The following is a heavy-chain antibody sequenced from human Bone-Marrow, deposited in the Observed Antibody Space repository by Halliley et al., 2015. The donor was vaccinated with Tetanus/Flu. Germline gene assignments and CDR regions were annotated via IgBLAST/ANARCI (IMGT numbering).Heavy chain of an antibody. D-gene: IGHD6-19*01. CDR1: GGSIDSDY. J-gene: IGHJ4*02. CDR2: IDYSGST. Sequence: TLSLTCTVSGGSIDSDYWSWLRQPPGKGLEWIGVIDYSGSTNYNPSLQSRVTISVDTSKNQFSLKLNSVTAADTAVYYCTRGSGWLADFWGQGTLVTVSS. V-gene: IGHV4-59*01. CDR3: TRGSGWLADF.